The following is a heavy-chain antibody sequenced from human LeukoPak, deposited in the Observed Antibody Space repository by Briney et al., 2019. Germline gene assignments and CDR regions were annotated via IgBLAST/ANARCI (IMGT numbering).Heavy chain of an antibody. CDR1: GGTFSSYT. CDR2: IIPILGIA. J-gene: IGHJ4*02. Sequence: SVKVSCKASGGTFSSYTISWVRQAPGQGLEWMGRIIPILGIANYAQKFQGRVTITADKSTSTAYMELSSLRSEDTAVYYCARAVCSSTSCYTNYFDYWGQGTLVTVSS. CDR3: ARAVCSSTSCYTNYFDY. D-gene: IGHD2-2*02. V-gene: IGHV1-69*02.